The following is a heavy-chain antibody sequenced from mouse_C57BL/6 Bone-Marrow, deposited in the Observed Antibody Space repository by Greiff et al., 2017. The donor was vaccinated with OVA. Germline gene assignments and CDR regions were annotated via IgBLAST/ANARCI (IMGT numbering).Heavy chain of an antibody. D-gene: IGHD2-1*01. V-gene: IGHV1-4*01. J-gene: IGHJ2*01. CDR1: GYTFTSYT. CDR3: ASLYYGNY. CDR2: INPSSGYT. Sequence: LQESGAELARPGASVKMSCKASGYTFTSYTMHWVKQRPGQGLEWIGYINPSSGYTKYNQKFKDKATLTADKSSSTAYMQLSSLTSEDSAVYYCASLYYGNYWGQGTTLTVSS.